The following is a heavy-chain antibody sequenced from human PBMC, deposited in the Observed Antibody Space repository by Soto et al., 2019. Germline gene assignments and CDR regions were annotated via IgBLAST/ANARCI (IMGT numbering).Heavy chain of an antibody. Sequence: VGSLRLSCGVSGFTFSTYAMSRVRQAPGKGLEWVSAISGSGNKTFYADSVKGRFTISRDNSKNTLHLHMSSLRVEDTAVYYCVRGVRLQFDLWGQGTLVTVSS. CDR3: VRGVRLQFDL. J-gene: IGHJ4*02. CDR2: ISGSGNKT. CDR1: GFTFSTYA. V-gene: IGHV3-23*01.